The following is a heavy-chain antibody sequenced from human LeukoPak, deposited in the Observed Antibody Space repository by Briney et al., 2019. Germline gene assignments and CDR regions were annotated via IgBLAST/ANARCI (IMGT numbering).Heavy chain of an antibody. J-gene: IGHJ4*02. V-gene: IGHV4-39*07. Sequence: PSETLSLTCTVSGGSISSSSYYWGWIRQPPGKGLEWIGSIYYSGSTYYNPSLKSRVTISVDTSKNQFSLKLSSVTAADTAVYYCARGRRIQPDYWGQGTLVTVSS. D-gene: IGHD5-18*01. CDR1: GGSISSSSYY. CDR3: ARGRRIQPDY. CDR2: IYYSGST.